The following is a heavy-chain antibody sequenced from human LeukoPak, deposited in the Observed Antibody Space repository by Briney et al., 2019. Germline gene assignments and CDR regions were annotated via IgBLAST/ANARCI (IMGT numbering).Heavy chain of an antibody. J-gene: IGHJ4*02. CDR1: GYNFTGHY. CDR3: ARDSDFSY. V-gene: IGHV1-2*02. D-gene: IGHD3/OR15-3a*01. CDR2: INPNAGGT. Sequence: ASVKASCKASGYNFTGHYMHWVRQAPGQWLEWMGWINPNAGGTNYAQKFQGRVTMTRDTSISTVYMELSRLRYDDTAVYYRARDSDFSYWGQGARVAVSS.